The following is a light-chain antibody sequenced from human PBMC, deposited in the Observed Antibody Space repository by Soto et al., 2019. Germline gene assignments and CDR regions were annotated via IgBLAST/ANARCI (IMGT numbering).Light chain of an antibody. CDR1: SSDIGGYNH. CDR3: SSCTATRTVV. Sequence: QSALTQPASVSGSPGQSITIACTGTSSDIGGYNHVSWYQVHPGKAPRLVIYDVSIRPPAVSDRFSGSTSGNTASLTISGLQAEDEAVYYCSSCTATRTVVFGGGTKLTVL. V-gene: IGLV2-14*03. J-gene: IGLJ3*02. CDR2: DVS.